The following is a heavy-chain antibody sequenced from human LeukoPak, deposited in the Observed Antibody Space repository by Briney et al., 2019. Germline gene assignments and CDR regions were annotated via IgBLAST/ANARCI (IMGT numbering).Heavy chain of an antibody. CDR3: AREDVWFEEWNWFDP. V-gene: IGHV3-7*01. J-gene: IGHJ5*02. D-gene: IGHD3-10*01. Sequence: GGSLRLSCAASGFTFSSYWMSWVRQAPGKGLEWVANIKQDGSEKYYVDSVKGRFTISRDNAKNSLYLQMNSLRAEDTAVYYCAREDVWFEEWNWFDPWGQGTLVTVSS. CDR1: GFTFSSYW. CDR2: IKQDGSEK.